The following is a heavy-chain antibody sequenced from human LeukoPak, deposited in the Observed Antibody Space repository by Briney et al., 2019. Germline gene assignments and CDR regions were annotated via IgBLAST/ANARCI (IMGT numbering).Heavy chain of an antibody. CDR1: GYTSTSYT. V-gene: IGHV1-3*03. D-gene: IGHD6-25*01. CDR3: ARVGSRDYAFDI. CDR2: INAGNGNT. Sequence: ASVKVSCKASGYTSTSYTIHWVRQAPGQRLQWMGWINAGNGNTKYSQDFQGRVTITRDTSASTAYMEVSSLRSEDMAVYYCARVGSRDYAFDIWGQGTMVTVSS. J-gene: IGHJ3*02.